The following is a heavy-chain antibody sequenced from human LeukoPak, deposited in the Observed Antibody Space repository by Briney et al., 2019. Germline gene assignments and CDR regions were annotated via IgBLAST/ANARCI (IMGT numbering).Heavy chain of an antibody. J-gene: IGHJ4*02. Sequence: GASVTVSCKASGYTFTSYGISWVRQAPGQGLEWMGWISAYNGNTNYAQKLQGRVTMTTDTSTSTAYMELRSLRSDDTAVYYCARAGDNYDFTYYFDYWGQGTLVTVSS. CDR2: ISAYNGNT. D-gene: IGHD3-3*01. CDR1: GYTFTSYG. CDR3: ARAGDNYDFTYYFDY. V-gene: IGHV1-18*01.